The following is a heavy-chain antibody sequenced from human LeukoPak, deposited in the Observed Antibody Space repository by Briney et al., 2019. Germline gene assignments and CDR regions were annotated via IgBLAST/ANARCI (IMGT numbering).Heavy chain of an antibody. CDR2: IYYSGST. J-gene: IGHJ4*02. CDR1: GGSISSSSYY. D-gene: IGHD3-3*01. V-gene: IGHV4-39*01. Sequence: PSETLSLTCTVSGGSISSSSYYWGWIRQPPGKGREWIGSIYYSGSTYYNPSLKSRVTISVDTSKNQFSLKLSSVTAADTAVYYCARHPLYDFWNGYYPYYFDYWGQGTLVTVSS. CDR3: ARHPLYDFWNGYYPYYFDY.